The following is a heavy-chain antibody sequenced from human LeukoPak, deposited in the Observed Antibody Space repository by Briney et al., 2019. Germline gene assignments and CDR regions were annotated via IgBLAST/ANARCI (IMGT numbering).Heavy chain of an antibody. CDR3: AGGGFGEAYYYYYYMDV. CDR2: ISGSGGST. CDR1: GFTFSDYY. J-gene: IGHJ6*03. Sequence: GGSLRLSCAASGFTFSDYYMSWVRQAPGKGLEWVSTISGSGGSTYYADSVKGRFTISRDNSKNTLYLQINSLRAEDTAVYYWAGGGFGEAYYYYYYMDVWGKGTTVTVSS. D-gene: IGHD3-10*01. V-gene: IGHV3-23*01.